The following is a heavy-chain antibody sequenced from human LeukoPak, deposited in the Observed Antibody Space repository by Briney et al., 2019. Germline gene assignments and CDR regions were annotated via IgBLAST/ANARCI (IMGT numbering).Heavy chain of an antibody. CDR3: ATDPMITFGGEVH. Sequence: ASVKVFCKASGGTFSSYAISWVRQAPGQGLEWMGGIIPIFGTANYAQKFQGRVTITADESTSTAYMGLSSLRSEDTAVYYCATDPMITFGGEVHWGQGTLVTVSS. J-gene: IGHJ4*02. CDR1: GGTFSSYA. V-gene: IGHV1-69*01. D-gene: IGHD3-16*01. CDR2: IIPIFGTA.